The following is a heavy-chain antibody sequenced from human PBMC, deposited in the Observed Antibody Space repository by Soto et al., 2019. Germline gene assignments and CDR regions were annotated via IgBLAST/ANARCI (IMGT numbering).Heavy chain of an antibody. CDR2: ISYSGST. D-gene: IGHD5-18*01. Sequence: PSETLSLTCSVSGGSISSSFWSWIRQPPGKELGWIGYISYSGSTTYNPSLKSRITLSVDTSKNQFSLRVASVTAADTAVYYCARGHRAMEYYYYYGMDVWGQWTTVTVSS. V-gene: IGHV4-59*01. CDR3: ARGHRAMEYYYYYGMDV. J-gene: IGHJ6*02. CDR1: GGSISSSF.